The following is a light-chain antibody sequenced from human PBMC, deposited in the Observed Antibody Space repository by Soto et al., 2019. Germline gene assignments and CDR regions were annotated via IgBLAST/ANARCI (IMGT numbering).Light chain of an antibody. CDR1: QSVRNN. CDR2: GAS. V-gene: IGKV3-15*01. J-gene: IGKJ1*01. Sequence: EIVMTQSPATLSVSPGERATLSCRAIQSVRNNLAWYQQKPGQAPRLLIYGASTRATGIPARFSGSGSGPEFTLTISSLQSEDFALYYCQHYNNWPPAWTFGQGTKVDIK. CDR3: QHYNNWPPAWT.